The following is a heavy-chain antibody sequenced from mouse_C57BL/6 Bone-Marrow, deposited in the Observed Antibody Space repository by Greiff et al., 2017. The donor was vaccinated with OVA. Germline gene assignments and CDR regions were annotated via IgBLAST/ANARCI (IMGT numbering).Heavy chain of an antibody. J-gene: IGHJ3*01. CDR3: ARGAYYGSSAWFAY. V-gene: IGHV14-4*01. D-gene: IGHD1-1*01. Sequence: VQLKESGAELVRPGASVKLSCTASGFNIKDDYMHWVKQRPEQGLEWIGWIDPENGDTEYASKFQGKATITADTSSNTAYLQLSSLTSEDTAVYYCARGAYYGSSAWFAYWGQGTLVTVSA. CDR2: IDPENGDT. CDR1: GFNIKDDY.